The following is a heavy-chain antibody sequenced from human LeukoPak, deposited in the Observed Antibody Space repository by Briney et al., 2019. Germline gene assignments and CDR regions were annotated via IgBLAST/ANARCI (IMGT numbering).Heavy chain of an antibody. CDR1: GYTFTSYD. D-gene: IGHD3-10*01. V-gene: IGHV1-8*01. CDR2: MNPNSGNT. J-gene: IGHJ6*02. CDR3: ATAYGSGSYYDYYYYGMDV. Sequence: ASVKVSCKASGYTFTSYDINWVRQATGQGLEWMGWMNPNSGNTGYAQKFQGRVTMTRNTSISTAYMELSSLRSEDTAVYYCATAYGSGSYYDYYYYGMDVWGQGTTVTVSS.